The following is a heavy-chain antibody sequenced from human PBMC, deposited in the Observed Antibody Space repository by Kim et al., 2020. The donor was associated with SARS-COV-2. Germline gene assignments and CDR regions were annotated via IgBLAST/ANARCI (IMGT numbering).Heavy chain of an antibody. D-gene: IGHD3-9*01. CDR3: ASSNAIRYFDWPYMDV. Sequence: SETLSLTCTVSGGSISSGGYYWSWIRQHPGKGLEWIGYIYYSGSTYYNLSLKSRVTISVDTSKNQFSLKLSSVTAADTAVYYCASSNAIRYFDWPYMDVWGKGTTVTVSS. CDR1: GGSISSGGYY. J-gene: IGHJ6*03. V-gene: IGHV4-31*03. CDR2: IYYSGST.